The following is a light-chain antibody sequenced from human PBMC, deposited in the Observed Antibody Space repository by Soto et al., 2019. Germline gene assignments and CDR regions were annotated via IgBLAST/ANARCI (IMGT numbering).Light chain of an antibody. CDR2: DVS. V-gene: IGLV2-11*01. CDR1: SSDVGGYNY. CDR3: CSFAGNYIYV. Sequence: QSVLTHPRSVSWSPGQSVTISCTGTSSDVGGYNYVSWYLQHPGKAPKVMIYDVSKRPSGVPDRFSGSKSGNTASLTISGLQSEDEADYYCCSFAGNYIYVFGTGTKVTVL. J-gene: IGLJ1*01.